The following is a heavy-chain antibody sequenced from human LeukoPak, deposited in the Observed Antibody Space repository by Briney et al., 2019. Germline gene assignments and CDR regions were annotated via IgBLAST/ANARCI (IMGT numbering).Heavy chain of an antibody. J-gene: IGHJ4*02. CDR2: FDPEDGET. D-gene: IGHD3-22*01. Sequence: ASVKVSCKVSGYTLTELSMHWVRQAPGKGLEWMGGFDPEDGETIYAQKFQGRVTMTEDTSTDTAYMELSSLRSEDTAVYYCASDYDSSGYFDYWGQGTLVTVSS. V-gene: IGHV1-24*01. CDR3: ASDYDSSGYFDY. CDR1: GYTLTELS.